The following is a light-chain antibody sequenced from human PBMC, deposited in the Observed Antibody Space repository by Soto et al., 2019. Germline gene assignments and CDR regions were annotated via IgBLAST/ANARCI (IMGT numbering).Light chain of an antibody. Sequence: EIVLTQSPGTLSLSPGEIATLSFRASPSVSRTYLAWYQQKPGQAPRLLIYGTSDRATGTPDRFSGSGSGTDFTLTISRLEPEDSAVYYGQQFDGSVTFGQGTRLDIK. J-gene: IGKJ5*01. CDR3: QQFDGSVT. CDR1: PSVSRTY. V-gene: IGKV3-20*01. CDR2: GTS.